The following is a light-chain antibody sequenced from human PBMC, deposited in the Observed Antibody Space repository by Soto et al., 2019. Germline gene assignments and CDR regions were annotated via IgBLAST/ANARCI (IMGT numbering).Light chain of an antibody. CDR2: GVS. Sequence: EIALTQSPDTLSLSPGQRATLSWLASQSVRSDYFAWCQQKPGQAPRVIIFGVSTRATGVPDRFSGSGSGTDFTLTISRLEPEDFAVYYCQQYGNSPLTFGAGTKVDI. V-gene: IGKV3-20*01. J-gene: IGKJ4*01. CDR3: QQYGNSPLT. CDR1: QSVRSDY.